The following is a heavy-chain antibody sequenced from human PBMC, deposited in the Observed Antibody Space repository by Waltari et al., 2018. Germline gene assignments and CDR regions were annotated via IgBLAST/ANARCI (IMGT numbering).Heavy chain of an antibody. Sequence: QVQLQESGPGQVKPSGTLSLTCAVSGDSISGNNWWSWVRQAPGKGLEWIGEIYHGGSTNSNPSLESRATISVDKSKNQFSLKLYSVTAADTAMYYCARVWFGELLRNYYYYMDVWGKGTTVTVSS. V-gene: IGHV4-4*02. CDR3: ARVWFGELLRNYYYYMDV. CDR1: GDSISGNNW. D-gene: IGHD3-10*01. CDR2: IYHGGST. J-gene: IGHJ6*03.